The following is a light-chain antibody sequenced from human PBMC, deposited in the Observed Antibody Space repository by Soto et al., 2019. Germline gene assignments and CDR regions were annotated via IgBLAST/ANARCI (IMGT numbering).Light chain of an antibody. J-gene: IGKJ4*01. CDR1: QSISDT. V-gene: IGKV3-15*01. Sequence: EIVMTQSPATLSVSPGGRATLSCRASQSISDTLAWYQQKPGQAPRLLIYGASTRATGIPARFSGSGSGTEFTLTISSLQSEDFAVYYCQQRSNWPLTFGGGTKVDIK. CDR3: QQRSNWPLT. CDR2: GAS.